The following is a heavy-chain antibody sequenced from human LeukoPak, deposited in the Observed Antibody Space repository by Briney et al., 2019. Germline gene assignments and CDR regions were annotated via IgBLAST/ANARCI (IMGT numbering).Heavy chain of an antibody. J-gene: IGHJ4*02. CDR3: ARVRLLCFDY. D-gene: IGHD3-10*01. V-gene: IGHV4-59*12. CDR1: GGSISSYY. Sequence: SETLSLTCTVSGGSISSYYWSWIRQPPGKGLEWIGYIYYSGSTNYNPSLKSRVTISVDTSKNQFSLKLSSVTAADTAVYCCARVRLLCFDYWGQGTLVTVSS. CDR2: IYYSGST.